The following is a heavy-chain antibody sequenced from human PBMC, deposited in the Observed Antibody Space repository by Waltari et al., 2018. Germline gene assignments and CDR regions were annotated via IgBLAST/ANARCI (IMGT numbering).Heavy chain of an antibody. V-gene: IGHV1-69*11. CDR3: ARDLNQPRDYGGGDY. Sequence: QVQLVQSGAEVKKPGSSVKVSCKASGGTFSTYAISWVRQARGQGLEWMGGVSPVLGTANYARKLQGRVTMTADESTSTAYMELSSLRGEDTAVYYCARDLNQPRDYGGGDYWGQGTLVTVSS. CDR2: VSPVLGTA. D-gene: IGHD4-17*01. J-gene: IGHJ4*02. CDR1: GGTFSTYA.